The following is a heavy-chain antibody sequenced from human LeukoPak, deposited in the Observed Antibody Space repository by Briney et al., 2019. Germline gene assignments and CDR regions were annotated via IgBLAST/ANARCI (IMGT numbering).Heavy chain of an antibody. Sequence: GGSLRLSCAASGFTFSSYAMHWVRQAPGKGLEWVAVISYDGSNKYYADSVKGRFTISRDNSKNTLYLQMNSLRAEDTAVYYCAKLSIGKPLPTFDYWGQGTLVTVSS. D-gene: IGHD6-6*01. J-gene: IGHJ4*02. CDR1: GFTFSSYA. CDR2: ISYDGSNK. V-gene: IGHV3-30-3*01. CDR3: AKLSIGKPLPTFDY.